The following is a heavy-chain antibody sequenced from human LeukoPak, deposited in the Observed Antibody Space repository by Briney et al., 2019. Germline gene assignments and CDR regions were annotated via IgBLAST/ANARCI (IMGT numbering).Heavy chain of an antibody. D-gene: IGHD3-22*01. CDR1: GGSFIGYY. Sequence: PSETLSLPCAVSGGSFIGYYWSWIRQPPGKGLEWIGEINHSGSTNYNPSLKSRVTISVDTSKNQFSLKLSSVTAADTAVYYCARGDPAHYYDSSGESWGQGTLVTVSS. J-gene: IGHJ4*02. V-gene: IGHV4-34*01. CDR3: ARGDPAHYYDSSGES. CDR2: INHSGST.